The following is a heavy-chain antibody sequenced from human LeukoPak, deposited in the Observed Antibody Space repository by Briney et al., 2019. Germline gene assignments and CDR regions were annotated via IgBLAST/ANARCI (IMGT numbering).Heavy chain of an antibody. Sequence: GASVKVSCKASGGTFSSYAISWVRQAPGQGLEWMGGIIPIFGTANYAQKFQGRVTITADKSTSTAYMGLSSLRSEDTAVYYCARAGGLQGGYYYYYGMDVWGKGTTVTVSS. CDR3: ARAGGLQGGYYYYYGMDV. CDR2: IIPIFGTA. J-gene: IGHJ6*04. CDR1: GGTFSSYA. D-gene: IGHD2-21*01. V-gene: IGHV1-69*06.